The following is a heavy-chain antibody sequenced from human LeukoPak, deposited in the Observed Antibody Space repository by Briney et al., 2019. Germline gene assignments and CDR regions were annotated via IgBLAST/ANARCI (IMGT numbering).Heavy chain of an antibody. CDR2: NIPIFGTA. D-gene: IGHD3-10*01. Sequence: SVKVSCKASGGTFSSYAISWVRQAPGQGLEWMGGNIPIFGTANYAQKFQGRVTITTDESTSTAYMELSSLRSEDTAVYYCVSLYVSAYWGQGTLVTVSS. CDR3: VSLYVSAY. CDR1: GGTFSSYA. J-gene: IGHJ4*02. V-gene: IGHV1-69*05.